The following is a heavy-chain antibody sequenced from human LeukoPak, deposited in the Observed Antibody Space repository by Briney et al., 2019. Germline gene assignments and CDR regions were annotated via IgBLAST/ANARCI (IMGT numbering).Heavy chain of an antibody. J-gene: IGHJ6*02. CDR1: GGSISSGSYY. CDR2: IYTSGST. CDR3: AREWDFDWLGYYGMDV. D-gene: IGHD3-9*01. Sequence: PSETLSLTCTVSGGSISSGSYYWSWIRQPAGKGLEWIERIYTSGSTNYNPSLKSRVTISVDTSKNQFSLKLSSVTAADTAVYYCAREWDFDWLGYYGMDVWGQGTTVTVSS. V-gene: IGHV4-61*02.